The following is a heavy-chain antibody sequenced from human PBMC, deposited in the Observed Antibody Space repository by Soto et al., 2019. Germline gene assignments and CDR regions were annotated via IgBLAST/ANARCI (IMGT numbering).Heavy chain of an antibody. CDR2: ISTYNGNT. CDR1: GYTFTTYG. J-gene: IGHJ4*02. V-gene: IGHV1-18*01. D-gene: IGHD3-22*01. CDR3: ARGPTDYYDKSGNYFLDY. Sequence: QVQLVQSGAEVKKPGASVKVSCKASGYTFTTYGMSWVRQAPGQGLVWMGWISTYNGNTKYAERLQGSVTMTTDTTTSTAYMELRSLRSDDTAVYYCARGPTDYYDKSGNYFLDYWGQGTLVTVSS.